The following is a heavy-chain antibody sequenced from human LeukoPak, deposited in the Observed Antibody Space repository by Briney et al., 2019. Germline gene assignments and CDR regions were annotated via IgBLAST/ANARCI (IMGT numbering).Heavy chain of an antibody. CDR2: MNPNSGNT. Sequence: ASVKVSCKASGYTFTSYDINWVRQATGQGLEWMGWMNPNSGNTGYVQKFQGRVTMTRNTSISTAYMELSSLRSEDTAVYYCARGSYGFWSQYHDYWGQGTLVTVSS. CDR3: ARGSYGFWSQYHDY. CDR1: GYTFTSYD. J-gene: IGHJ4*02. V-gene: IGHV1-8*01. D-gene: IGHD3-3*01.